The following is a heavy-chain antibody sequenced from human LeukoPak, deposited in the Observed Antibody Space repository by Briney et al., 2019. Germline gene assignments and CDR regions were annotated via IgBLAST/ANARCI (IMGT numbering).Heavy chain of an antibody. Sequence: PGGSLRLSCAASGFSFSSYWMSWVRQAPGKGLEWVANIKQDGSEKYYVDSVKGRLTISRDSAKNSLYLQMNSLGAEDTAVYYCARDFGSSSSFDYWGQGTLVTVSS. D-gene: IGHD6-13*01. CDR1: GFSFSSYW. V-gene: IGHV3-7*01. CDR2: IKQDGSEK. J-gene: IGHJ4*02. CDR3: ARDFGSSSSFDY.